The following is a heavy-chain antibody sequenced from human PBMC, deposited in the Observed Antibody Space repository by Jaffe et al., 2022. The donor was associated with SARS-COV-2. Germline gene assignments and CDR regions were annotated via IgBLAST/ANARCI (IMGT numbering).Heavy chain of an antibody. Sequence: QVQLVESGGGVVQPGRSLRLSCAASGFTFSSYGMHWVRQAPGKGLEWVAVISYDGSNKYYADSVKGRFTISRDNSKNTLYLQMNSLRAEDTAVYYCAKDLSPPSIAAAGTEYETDYYYGMDVWGQGTTVTVSS. CDR1: GFTFSSYG. CDR3: AKDLSPPSIAAAGTEYETDYYYGMDV. V-gene: IGHV3-30*18. D-gene: IGHD6-13*01. CDR2: ISYDGSNK. J-gene: IGHJ6*02.